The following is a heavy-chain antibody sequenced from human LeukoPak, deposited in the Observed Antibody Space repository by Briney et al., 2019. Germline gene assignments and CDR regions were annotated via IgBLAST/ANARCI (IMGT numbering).Heavy chain of an antibody. CDR3: ANSPMILDGHY. Sequence: GGSLRLSCAASGFTFDDYGMTWVRQAPGKGLEWVANINPDGTKTSYADFVEGRFSISRDNAKNLLYLQMRSLRAGDTAVYYCANSPMILDGHYWGHGTLVTVSS. V-gene: IGHV3-7*01. J-gene: IGHJ4*01. CDR2: INPDGTKT. CDR1: GFTFDDYG. D-gene: IGHD3-22*01.